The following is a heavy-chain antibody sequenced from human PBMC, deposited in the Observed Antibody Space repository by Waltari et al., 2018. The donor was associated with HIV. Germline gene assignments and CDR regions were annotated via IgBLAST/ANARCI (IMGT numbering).Heavy chain of an antibody. CDR3: ASGYYRFDY. V-gene: IGHV3-74*01. CDR1: GFTLSNYG. J-gene: IGHJ4*02. Sequence: EVQLVESGGGLVQPGGSLRLSCAASGFTLSNYGMPRVRQVPGTGLGWVSRIKKDGSSTSYADSVKGRFTISRDNAKSTLYLQMNSLRAEDTAVFYCASGYYRFDYWGQGTLVTVSS. CDR2: IKKDGSST. D-gene: IGHD2-8*01.